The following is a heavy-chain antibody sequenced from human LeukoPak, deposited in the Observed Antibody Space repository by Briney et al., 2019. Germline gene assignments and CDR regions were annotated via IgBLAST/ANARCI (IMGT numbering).Heavy chain of an antibody. CDR3: AKDSPAAAGTLWYYFDY. V-gene: IGHV3-23*01. CDR1: GFTFSSYA. D-gene: IGHD6-13*01. J-gene: IGHJ4*02. CDR2: ISGSGGST. Sequence: GGSLRLSCAASGFTFSSYAMSWVRQAPGKGLEWVSAISGSGGSTYYADSVKGRFTISRDNSKNTLYLQMNSLRAEDTAVYYCAKDSPAAAGTLWYYFDYWGQGTLVTVSS.